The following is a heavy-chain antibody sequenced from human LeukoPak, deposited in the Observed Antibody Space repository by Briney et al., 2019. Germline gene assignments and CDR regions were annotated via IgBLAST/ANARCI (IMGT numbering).Heavy chain of an antibody. V-gene: IGHV3-21*01. J-gene: IGHJ5*02. CDR2: ISSSSSYI. D-gene: IGHD6-6*01. CDR1: GFTFSSYS. CDR3: ARDAFEYSSSNWFDP. Sequence: PGGSLRLSCAASGFTFSSYSTNWVRQAPGKGLEWVSSISSSSSYIYYADSVKGRFTISRDNAKNSLYLQMNSLRAEDTAVYYCARDAFEYSSSNWFDPWGQGTLVTVSS.